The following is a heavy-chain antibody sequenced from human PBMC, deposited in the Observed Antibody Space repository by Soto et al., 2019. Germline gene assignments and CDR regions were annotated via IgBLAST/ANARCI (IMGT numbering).Heavy chain of an antibody. Sequence: SETLSLTCTVSGGSISSYYWSWIRQPPGKGLEWIGYIYYSGSTNYNPSLKSRVTISVDTSKNQFSLKLSYVTAADTAVYYCARGYAPAEYYFDYWGQGTLVTVSS. CDR2: IYYSGST. V-gene: IGHV4-59*01. D-gene: IGHD5-12*01. CDR3: ARGYAPAEYYFDY. J-gene: IGHJ4*02. CDR1: GGSISSYY.